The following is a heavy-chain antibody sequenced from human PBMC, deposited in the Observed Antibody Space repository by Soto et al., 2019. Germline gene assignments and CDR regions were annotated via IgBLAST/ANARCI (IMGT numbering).Heavy chain of an antibody. CDR1: GFTFSSDS. CDR3: ARAHPPRLTMVRAIIHAFDI. D-gene: IGHD3-10*01. J-gene: IGHJ3*02. CDR2: ISSGRSTI. Sequence: EVQLVESGGGLVQPGGSLRLSCAASGFTFSSDSMNWVRQAPGKGREGVSYISSGRSTIYYADSVKGRFTISRDNAKNALSLQMNSPRAEDTAVYSCARAHPPRLTMVRAIIHAFDICGQGTMVTGSS. V-gene: IGHV3-48*01.